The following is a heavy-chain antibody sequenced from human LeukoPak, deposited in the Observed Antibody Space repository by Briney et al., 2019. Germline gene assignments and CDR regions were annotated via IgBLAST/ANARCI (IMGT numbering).Heavy chain of an antibody. Sequence: SETLSLTCTVSGGSLSSYYWSWIRQPPGKGLEWIGYIYYSGSTNYNPSLKSRVTISVDTSKNQFSLKLSSVTAADTAVYYCASDVAAATGPFDPWGQGTLVTVSS. CDR1: GGSLSSYY. D-gene: IGHD6-13*01. J-gene: IGHJ5*02. CDR3: ASDVAAATGPFDP. CDR2: IYYSGST. V-gene: IGHV4-59*01.